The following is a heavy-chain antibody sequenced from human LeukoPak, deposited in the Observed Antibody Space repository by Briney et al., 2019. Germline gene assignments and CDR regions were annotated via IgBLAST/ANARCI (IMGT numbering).Heavy chain of an antibody. V-gene: IGHV4-59*01. CDR2: IFYTGCT. Sequence: SETLSLTCTVSGCSLNNYYWSWIRQPPGKALEGVGYIFYTGCTNYNPSLKSRVAISVDTSKNQFSLKLNSVTAADTALYYCARVDDWNALEYWGQGILVTVSS. J-gene: IGHJ4*02. D-gene: IGHD1-1*01. CDR1: GCSLNNYY. CDR3: ARVDDWNALEY.